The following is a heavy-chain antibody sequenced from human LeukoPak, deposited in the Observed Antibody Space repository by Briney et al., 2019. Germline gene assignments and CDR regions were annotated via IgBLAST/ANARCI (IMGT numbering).Heavy chain of an antibody. J-gene: IGHJ4*02. V-gene: IGHV4-4*07. CDR1: GGSISSYY. CDR2: IYTSGST. D-gene: IGHD3-3*01. CDR3: ARAGLRFLEWSILYYFDY. Sequence: SETLSLTCTVSGGSISSYYWSWIRQPAGKGLEWIGRIYTSGSTNYNPSLKSRVTISVDTSKNQFSLKLSSVTAADTAVYYCARAGLRFLEWSILYYFDYWGQGTLVTVSS.